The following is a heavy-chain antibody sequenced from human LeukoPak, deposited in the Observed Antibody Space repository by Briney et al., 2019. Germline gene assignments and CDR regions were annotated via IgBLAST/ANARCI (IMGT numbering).Heavy chain of an antibody. V-gene: IGHV1-46*01. CDR2: INPSGGST. D-gene: IGHD2-15*01. CDR1: GYTFTSYY. J-gene: IGHJ4*02. CDR3: AREGYCSGGSCYSLPDY. Sequence: GASVKVSCKASGYTFTSYYMHWVRQAPGQGREWMGIINPSGGSTSYAQKFQGRVTMTRDTSTSTVYMELSSLRSEDTAVYYCAREGYCSGGSCYSLPDYWGQGTLVTVSS.